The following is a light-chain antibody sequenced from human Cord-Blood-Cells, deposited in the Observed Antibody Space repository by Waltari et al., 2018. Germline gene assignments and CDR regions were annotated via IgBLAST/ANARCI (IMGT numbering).Light chain of an antibody. CDR1: SSDVGSYHL. CDR2: EGS. J-gene: IGLJ3*02. V-gene: IGLV2-23*01. Sequence: QSALPQPASVSGSPGQSITFSCTVTSSDVGSYHLVSWYQQHPGKAPKLMIYEGSKRPSGVSNRFSGSKSGNTASLTISGLQAEDEADYYCCSYAGSSTWVFGGGTKLTVL. CDR3: CSYAGSSTWV.